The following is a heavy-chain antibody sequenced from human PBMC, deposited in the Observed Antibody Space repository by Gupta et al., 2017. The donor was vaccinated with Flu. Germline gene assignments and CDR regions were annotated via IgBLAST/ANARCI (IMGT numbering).Heavy chain of an antibody. D-gene: IGHD3-16*01. CDR2: ISDDTDHT. Sequence: STYAMSWVRQAPGKGMEWVSAISDDTDHTYYADSVKGRFTISRDNSNDMLFLHMDSLRAEDTAVYHCAKYVLGFSYGFYDSWGQGALVTVSS. J-gene: IGHJ4*02. CDR1: STYA. V-gene: IGHV3-23*01. CDR3: AKYVLGFSYGFYDS.